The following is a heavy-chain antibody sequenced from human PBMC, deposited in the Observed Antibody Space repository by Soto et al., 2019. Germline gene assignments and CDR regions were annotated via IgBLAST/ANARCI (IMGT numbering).Heavy chain of an antibody. CDR3: AKEYYDFWSGYYTVTYPPAFDY. CDR1: GFTFSSYG. J-gene: IGHJ4*02. CDR2: ISYDGSNK. D-gene: IGHD3-3*01. Sequence: GGSLRLSCAASGFTFSSYGMHWVRQAPGKGLEWVAVISYDGSNKYYADSVKGRFTISRDNSKNTLYLQMNSLRAEDTAVYYCAKEYYDFWSGYYTVTYPPAFDYWGQGTLVTVSS. V-gene: IGHV3-30*18.